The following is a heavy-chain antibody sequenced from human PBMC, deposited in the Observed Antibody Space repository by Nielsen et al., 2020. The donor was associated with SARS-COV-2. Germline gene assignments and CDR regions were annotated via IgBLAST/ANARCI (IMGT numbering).Heavy chain of an antibody. J-gene: IGHJ6*02. V-gene: IGHV3-30*03. D-gene: IGHD3-16*02. Sequence: GESLKISCAASGFTFSSYGMHWVRQAPGKGLEWVAVISYDGSNKYYADPVKGRFTISRDNSKNTLYLQMNSLRAEDTAVYYCAGHLSWYGMDVWGQGTTVTVSS. CDR3: AGHLSWYGMDV. CDR1: GFTFSSYG. CDR2: ISYDGSNK.